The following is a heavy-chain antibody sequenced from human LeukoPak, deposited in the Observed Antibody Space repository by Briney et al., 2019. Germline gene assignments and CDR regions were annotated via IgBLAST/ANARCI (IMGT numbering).Heavy chain of an antibody. CDR1: GFTFSSYA. CDR3: AKYGPPSGIAARNVFDI. V-gene: IGHV3-23*01. J-gene: IGHJ3*02. D-gene: IGHD6-13*01. CDR2: ISGSGGST. Sequence: GGSLRLSCAASGFTFSSYAMSWVRQAPGKGLEWVSAISGSGGSTYYADSVKGRFTISRDNSKNTLYLQMNSLRAEDTAVYYCAKYGPPSGIAARNVFDIWGQGTMVTVSS.